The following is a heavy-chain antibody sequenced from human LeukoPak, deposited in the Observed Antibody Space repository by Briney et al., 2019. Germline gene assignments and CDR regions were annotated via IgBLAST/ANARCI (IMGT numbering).Heavy chain of an antibody. CDR2: IYYSGST. CDR1: GGSISSGDYY. V-gene: IGHV4-30-4*01. D-gene: IGHD4-11*01. CDR3: ARHWYSNYYMDV. Sequence: PSETLSLTCTVSGGSISSGDYYWSWIRQPPGKGLEWIGYIYYSGSTYYNPSLKSRVTISVDRSKNQFSLKLSSVTAADTAVYYCARHWYSNYYMDVWGKGTTVAVSS. J-gene: IGHJ6*03.